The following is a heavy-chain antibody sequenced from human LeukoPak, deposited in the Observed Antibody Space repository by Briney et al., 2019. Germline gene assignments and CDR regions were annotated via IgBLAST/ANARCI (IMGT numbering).Heavy chain of an antibody. J-gene: IGHJ4*02. CDR2: ISYDGSNK. V-gene: IGHV3-30*03. CDR3: ARVRPGHYFDY. Sequence: PGGSLRLSCAASGFTFSSYGMHWVRQAPGKGLEWVAVISYDGSNKYYADSVKGRFTISRDNARNSVHVQMNSLRAEDTAVYFCARVRPGHYFDYWGQGALVTVSS. CDR1: GFTFSSYG. D-gene: IGHD6-6*01.